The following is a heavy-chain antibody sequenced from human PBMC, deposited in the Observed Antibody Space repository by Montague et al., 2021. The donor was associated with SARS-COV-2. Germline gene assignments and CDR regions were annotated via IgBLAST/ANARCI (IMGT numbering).Heavy chain of an antibody. CDR1: GFTFSSYA. Sequence: SLRLSCAASGFTFSSYAMSWVRQAPGKGLEWVSAISGSGGSTYYADSVKGRFTISRDNSKNTLYLQMNSLRAEDTAVYYCAKDLLIHNRDYYYYGMDVWGQGTTVTVSS. D-gene: IGHD2-21*01. CDR2: ISGSGGST. J-gene: IGHJ6*02. V-gene: IGHV3-23*01. CDR3: AKDLLIHNRDYYYYGMDV.